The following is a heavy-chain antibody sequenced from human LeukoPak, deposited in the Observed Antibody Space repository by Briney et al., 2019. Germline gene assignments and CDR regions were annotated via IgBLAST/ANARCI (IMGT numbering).Heavy chain of an antibody. Sequence: PSETLSLTCTVSGGSISSGDYYWSWIRQPPGKGLEWIGYIYYSGSTYYNPSLKSRVTISVDTSKNQFSLKLSSVTAADTAVYYCARDHTNYDFWSGYYFIGSGYYYYGMDVWGQGTTVTVSS. D-gene: IGHD3-3*01. J-gene: IGHJ6*02. CDR2: IYYSGST. CDR1: GGSISSGDYY. CDR3: ARDHTNYDFWSGYYFIGSGYYYYGMDV. V-gene: IGHV4-30-4*01.